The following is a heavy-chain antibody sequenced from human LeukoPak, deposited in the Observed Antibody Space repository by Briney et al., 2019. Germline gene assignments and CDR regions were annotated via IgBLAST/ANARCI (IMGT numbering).Heavy chain of an antibody. V-gene: IGHV4-59*08. CDR2: IYYSGST. J-gene: IGHJ5*02. CDR1: GGSISSYY. D-gene: IGHD3-10*01. Sequence: SETLSLTCTVSGGSISSYYWSWIRQPPGKGLEWIGYIYYSGSTNYNPSLKSRVTISVDTSKNQFSLKLSSVTAADTAVYYCARHGDPMVRGVIVPHWFDPWGQGTLVTVSS. CDR3: ARHGDPMVRGVIVPHWFDP.